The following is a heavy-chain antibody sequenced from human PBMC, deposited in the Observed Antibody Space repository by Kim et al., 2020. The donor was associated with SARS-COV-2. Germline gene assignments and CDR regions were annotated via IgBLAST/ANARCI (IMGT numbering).Heavy chain of an antibody. J-gene: IGHJ6*02. D-gene: IGHD2-21*02. CDR3: ARAQSPYCGGDCRHYYYGMDV. CDR1: GGTFSSYA. Sequence: SVKVSCKASGGTFSSYAISWVRQAPGQGLEWMGGIIPIFGTANYAQKFQGRVTITADESTSTAYRELSSLRSEDTAVYYCARAQSPYCGGDCRHYYYGMDVWGQGTTVTVSS. CDR2: IIPIFGTA. V-gene: IGHV1-69*13.